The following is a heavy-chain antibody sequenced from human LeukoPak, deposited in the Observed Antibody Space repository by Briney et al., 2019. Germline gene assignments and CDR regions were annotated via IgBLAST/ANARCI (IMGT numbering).Heavy chain of an antibody. V-gene: IGHV4-59*12. CDR1: GGSISAYF. Sequence: SETLSLTCTVSGGSISAYFWNWIRQPPGKGLEWIGYMYYSGSTNYNPSLKSRVTISVDKSKYQFSLKLSSVTAADTAVYYCARDRVGAMDFDYWGPGTLVTVSS. J-gene: IGHJ4*02. CDR2: MYYSGST. CDR3: ARDRVGAMDFDY. D-gene: IGHD1-26*01.